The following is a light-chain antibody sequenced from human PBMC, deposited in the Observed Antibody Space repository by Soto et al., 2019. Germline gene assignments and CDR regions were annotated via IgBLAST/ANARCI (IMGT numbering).Light chain of an antibody. Sequence: EIVLTQSPGTLSLSPGERATLSCRASQSVSSSYLAWYQQKPGQAPRLLTYGASSRATGIPDRFSGSGSGTDFTLTISRLEPEDFAVYYCQQYGSAPEITFGGGTKVEIK. CDR1: QSVSSSY. CDR2: GAS. CDR3: QQYGSAPEIT. J-gene: IGKJ4*01. V-gene: IGKV3-20*01.